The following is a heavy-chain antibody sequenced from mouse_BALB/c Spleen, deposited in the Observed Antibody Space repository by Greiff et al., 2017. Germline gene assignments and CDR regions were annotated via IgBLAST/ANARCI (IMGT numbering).Heavy chain of an antibody. V-gene: IGHV5-6-5*01. CDR3: AISTMITTYYFDY. D-gene: IGHD2-4*01. CDR1: GFTFSSYA. J-gene: IGHJ2*01. CDR2: ISSGGST. Sequence: EVKLVESGGGLVKPGGSLKLSCAASGFTFSSYAMSWVRQTPEKRLEWVASISSGGSTYYPDSVKGRFTISRDNARNILYLQMSSLRSEDTAMYYCAISTMITTYYFDYWGQGTTLTVSS.